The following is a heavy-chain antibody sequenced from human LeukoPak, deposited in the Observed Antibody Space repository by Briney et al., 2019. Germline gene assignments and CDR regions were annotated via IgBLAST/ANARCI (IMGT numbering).Heavy chain of an antibody. D-gene: IGHD2-2*01. CDR3: AKDQKWGPADYYFDS. Sequence: PGGTLRLSCAASGFTLSNYAMHWVRQAPGKGLEWVTVISSDGKDKKYADSVKGRFAISRDNSKNTLALQMNSLRAEDTAVYYCAKDQKWGPADYYFDSWGQGTLVTVSS. CDR2: ISSDGKDK. V-gene: IGHV3-30*18. J-gene: IGHJ4*02. CDR1: GFTLSNYA.